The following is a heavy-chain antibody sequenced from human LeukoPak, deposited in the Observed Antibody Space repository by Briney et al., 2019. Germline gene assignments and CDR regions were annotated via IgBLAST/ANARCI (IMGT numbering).Heavy chain of an antibody. Sequence: SVKVSCKASGGTFSTFGLSWVRQAPGQGLEWMGVIIPIFGPANCAQKFQGRVTITADESTSTAYMELSSLRSEDTAVYFCARATGNSDHSPREPIHWYFDLWGRGTLVTVSS. CDR2: IIPIFGPA. V-gene: IGHV1-69*01. CDR3: ARATGNSDHSPREPIHWYFDL. D-gene: IGHD4-23*01. J-gene: IGHJ2*01. CDR1: GGTFSTFG.